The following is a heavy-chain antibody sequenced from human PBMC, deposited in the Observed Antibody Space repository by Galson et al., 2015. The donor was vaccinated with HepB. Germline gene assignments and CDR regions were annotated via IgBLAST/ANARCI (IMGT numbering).Heavy chain of an antibody. CDR3: ARGRGSNTKWH. V-gene: IGHV3-23*01. Sequence: SLRLSCAASGFTFSSYAMSWVRQAPGKGLEWVSGISNNGSSTYDADSVKGRFTISRDNSKNTLYLQMNSLRAEDTAVYYCARGRGSNTKWHWGQGTLVAVSA. J-gene: IGHJ4*02. CDR1: GFTFSSYA. D-gene: IGHD2-2*01. CDR2: ISNNGSST.